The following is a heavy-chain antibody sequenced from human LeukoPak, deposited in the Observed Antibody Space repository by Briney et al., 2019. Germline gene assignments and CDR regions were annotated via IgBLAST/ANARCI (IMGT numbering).Heavy chain of an antibody. D-gene: IGHD3-3*01. Sequence: TGGSLRLSCAASGFSFSNYGKHWVRQAPGKGLQWLAFTRFDGSSEHYADSAKGRFTISRDNSKNTLYLQLNSLRLEDTALYFSAKYSIPKSSFWSGYLGDPDYWGQGTLVTVSS. J-gene: IGHJ4*02. CDR1: GFSFSNYG. V-gene: IGHV3-30*02. CDR3: AKYSIPKSSFWSGYLGDPDY. CDR2: TRFDGSSE.